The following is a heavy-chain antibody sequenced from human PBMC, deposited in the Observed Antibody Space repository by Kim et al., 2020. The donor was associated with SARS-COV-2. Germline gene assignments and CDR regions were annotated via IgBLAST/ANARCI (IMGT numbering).Heavy chain of an antibody. CDR1: GYTFTSYA. D-gene: IGHD6-13*01. CDR2: INTNTGNP. Sequence: ASVKVSCKASGYTFTSYAMNWVRQAPGQGLEWMGWINTNTGNPTYAQGFTGRFVFSLDTSVSTAYLQISSLKAEDTAVYYCARESDSSSWYWFDPWGQGTLVTVSS. V-gene: IGHV7-4-1*02. J-gene: IGHJ5*02. CDR3: ARESDSSSWYWFDP.